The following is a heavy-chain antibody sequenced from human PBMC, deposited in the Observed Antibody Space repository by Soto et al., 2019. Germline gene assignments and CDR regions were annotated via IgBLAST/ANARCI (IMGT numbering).Heavy chain of an antibody. J-gene: IGHJ5*02. CDR3: ARVDRGSVARPTRLDP. Sequence: EVQLLESGGGLVQPGGSLRLSCTASGFTLTAYAINWVRRAPGKGLEWVSATTGGAGLTYYADSVKGRFSVSCDTPGNSLYLQLSSLRPEDTAVYYCARVDRGSVARPTRLDPWGQGTLVTVSS. V-gene: IGHV3-23*01. CDR2: TTGGAGLT. CDR1: GFTLTAYA. D-gene: IGHD2-21*01.